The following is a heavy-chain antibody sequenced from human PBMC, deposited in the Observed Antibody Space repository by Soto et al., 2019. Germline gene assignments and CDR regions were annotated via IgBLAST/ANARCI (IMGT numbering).Heavy chain of an antibody. CDR1: GFSLTTSGVA. V-gene: IGHV2-5*01. J-gene: IGHJ4*02. Sequence: QITLKESGPPLVKPTQTLTLTCMFSGFSLTTSGVAVGWIRQPPGKALEGLALIYWNDDKDYSPPLKSSLTITLDTSKNQVVLTMTNMDPVDTATYYCARRYDPYYFDYWGQGTLVTVSS. CDR2: IYWNDDK. D-gene: IGHD1-1*01. CDR3: ARRYDPYYFDY.